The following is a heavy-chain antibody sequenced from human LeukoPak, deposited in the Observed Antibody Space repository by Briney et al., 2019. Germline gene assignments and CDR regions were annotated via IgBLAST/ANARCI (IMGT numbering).Heavy chain of an antibody. D-gene: IGHD3-22*01. V-gene: IGHV4-4*07. CDR3: ARVSHYYDSSGYYYVRAFDI. Sequence: SETLSLTCTVSGGSISSYYWSWIRQPAGKGLEWIGRISTSGSTNYNPSLKSRITMSVDTSNNQFSLKLSSVTAADTAVYYCARVSHYYDSSGYYYVRAFDIWGQGTMVTVSS. CDR1: GGSISSYY. J-gene: IGHJ3*02. CDR2: ISTSGST.